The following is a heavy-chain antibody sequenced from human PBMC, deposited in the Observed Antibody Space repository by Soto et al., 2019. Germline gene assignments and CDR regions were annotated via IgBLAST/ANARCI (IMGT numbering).Heavy chain of an antibody. D-gene: IGHD6-13*01. CDR3: ARDRTSLRSAAGRDAFDI. CDR1: GYTFTSYG. Sequence: ASVKVSCKASGYTFTSYGISWVRQAPGQGLEWMGWISAYNGNTNYAQKLQGRVTMTTDTSTSTAYMELRSLRSDDTAVYYCARDRTSLRSAAGRDAFDIWGQGTMVTVSS. CDR2: ISAYNGNT. V-gene: IGHV1-18*01. J-gene: IGHJ3*02.